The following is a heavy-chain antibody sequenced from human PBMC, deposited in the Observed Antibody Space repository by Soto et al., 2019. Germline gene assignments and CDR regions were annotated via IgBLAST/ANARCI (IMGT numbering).Heavy chain of an antibody. D-gene: IGHD3-16*01. CDR2: ISSSSSTI. CDR3: ARDRFSGGDYYYYYMDV. CDR1: GFTFSSYS. J-gene: IGHJ6*03. Sequence: GGSLRLSCAASGFTFSSYSMNWVRQAPGKGLEWVSYISSSSSTIYYADSVKGRFTISRDNAKNSLYLQMNSLRAEDTAVYYCARDRFSGGDYYYYYMDVWGKGTTVTVSS. V-gene: IGHV3-48*01.